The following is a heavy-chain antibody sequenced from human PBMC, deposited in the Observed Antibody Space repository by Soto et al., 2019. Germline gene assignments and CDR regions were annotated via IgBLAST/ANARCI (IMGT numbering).Heavy chain of an antibody. D-gene: IGHD1-1*01. CDR2: IYHSGST. Sequence: PSETLSLTCAVSGGSISSSNWWSWVRQPPGKGLEWIGEIYHSGSTNYNPSLKSRVTISVDKSKNQFSLKLSSVTAADTAVYYCARDGGKRNYSGMDVWGQGTTVTVSS. CDR1: GGSISSSNW. CDR3: ARDGGKRNYSGMDV. J-gene: IGHJ6*02. V-gene: IGHV4-4*02.